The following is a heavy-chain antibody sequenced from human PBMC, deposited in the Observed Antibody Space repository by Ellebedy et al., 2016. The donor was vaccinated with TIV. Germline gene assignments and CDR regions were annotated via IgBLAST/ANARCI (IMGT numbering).Heavy chain of an antibody. CDR1: GGSISSGDYY. V-gene: IGHV4-30-4*01. Sequence: MPSETLSLTCTVSGGSISSGDYYWSWIRQPPGKGLEWIGYILYSGGTYYNPSLKSRVTISVDTSKNQFSLKLSSVTAADTAVYYCAREVFGYSGYRIFDYWGQGTLVTVSS. J-gene: IGHJ4*02. CDR3: AREVFGYSGYRIFDY. CDR2: ILYSGGT. D-gene: IGHD5-12*01.